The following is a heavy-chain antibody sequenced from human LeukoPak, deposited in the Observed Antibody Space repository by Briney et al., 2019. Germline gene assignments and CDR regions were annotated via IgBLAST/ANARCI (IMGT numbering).Heavy chain of an antibody. CDR3: AREVPAAETDAFDI. Sequence: ASVKVSCKASGYTFTSYYIGWVRQAPGQGLEWMAWISAYNGNTNYAQKLQGRVTMTTDTSTSTAYMELRSLRSDDTAVYYCAREVPAAETDAFDIWGQGTMVTVSS. CDR1: GYTFTSYY. J-gene: IGHJ3*02. V-gene: IGHV1-18*01. D-gene: IGHD2-2*01. CDR2: ISAYNGNT.